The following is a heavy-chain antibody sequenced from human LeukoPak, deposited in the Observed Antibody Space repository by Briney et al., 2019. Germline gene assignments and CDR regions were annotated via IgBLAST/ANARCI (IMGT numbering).Heavy chain of an antibody. Sequence: SQTLSLTCTVSGGSISSGDYYWSWLRQPPGTGLEWVAYMYYSGSAYYNPSLKSRATISVDTSKNQVSLKLTSVTAADTAVYFCARPYYYDSRIDPWGRGTLVTVSS. CDR2: MYYSGSA. CDR3: ARPYYYDSRIDP. V-gene: IGHV4-30-4*01. J-gene: IGHJ5*02. D-gene: IGHD3-22*01. CDR1: GGSISSGDYY.